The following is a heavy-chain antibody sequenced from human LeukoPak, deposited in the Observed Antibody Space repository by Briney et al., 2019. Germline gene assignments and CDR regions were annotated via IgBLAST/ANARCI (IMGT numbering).Heavy chain of an antibody. J-gene: IGHJ6*02. CDR2: ISWNSGAK. CDR3: AKARLMAAPFYYYGMDV. Sequence: GGSLRLSCAASGFDFEDYAIHWVRQVPGKGLEWVSGISWNSGAKAYADSVRGRFTISRDNAKNPLYLQMNSLRGEDTALYYCAKARLMAAPFYYYGMDVWGPGTTVTVSS. D-gene: IGHD5-24*01. V-gene: IGHV3-9*01. CDR1: GFDFEDYA.